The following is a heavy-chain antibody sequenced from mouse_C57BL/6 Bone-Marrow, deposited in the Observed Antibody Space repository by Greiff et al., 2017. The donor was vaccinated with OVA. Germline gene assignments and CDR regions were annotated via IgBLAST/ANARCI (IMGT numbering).Heavy chain of an antibody. CDR2: ISNLAYSI. CDR3: ARHRNYGWYFDV. Sequence: EVQLQQSGGGLVQPGGSLKLSCAASGFTFSDYGMAWVRQAPRKGPEWVAFISNLAYSIYYADTVTGRFTISRENAKNTLYLEMSSLRSEDTAMYYCARHRNYGWYFDVWGTGTTVTVSS. J-gene: IGHJ1*03. V-gene: IGHV5-15*01. D-gene: IGHD1-1*01. CDR1: GFTFSDYG.